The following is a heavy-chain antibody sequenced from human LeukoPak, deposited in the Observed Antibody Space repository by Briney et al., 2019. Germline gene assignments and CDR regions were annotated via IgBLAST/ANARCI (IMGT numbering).Heavy chain of an antibody. CDR2: INPNSGGT. CDR1: GYIFTVYY. J-gene: IGHJ4*02. V-gene: IGHV1-2*02. D-gene: IGHD3-16*02. Sequence: ASVKVSCKASGYIFTVYYMHWVRQAPGQGLEWMGWINPNSGGTNYAQKFQGRVTMTRDTSISTAYMELSRLRSDDTAVYYCARVAPIRLGELSILRFWDYWGQGTLVTVS. CDR3: ARVAPIRLGELSILRFWDY.